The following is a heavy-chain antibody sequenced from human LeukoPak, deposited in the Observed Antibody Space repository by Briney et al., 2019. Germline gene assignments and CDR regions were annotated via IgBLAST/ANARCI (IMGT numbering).Heavy chain of an antibody. CDR2: IYYSGST. J-gene: IGHJ4*02. D-gene: IGHD5-12*01. CDR3: ARAEDIVATIFDY. Sequence: SETLSLTCAVYGGSFSSYYWSWIRQPPGKGLEWIGYIYYSGSTNYNPSLKSRVTISVDTSKNQFSLKLSSVTAADTAVYYCARAEDIVATIFDYWGQGTLVTVSS. CDR1: GGSFSSYY. V-gene: IGHV4-59*01.